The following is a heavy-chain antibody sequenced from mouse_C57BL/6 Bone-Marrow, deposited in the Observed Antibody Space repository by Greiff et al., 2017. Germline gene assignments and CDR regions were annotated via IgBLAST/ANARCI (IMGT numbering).Heavy chain of an antibody. D-gene: IGHD2-1*01. Sequence: QVQLQQSGAELVRPGASVKLSCKASGYTFTSYGISWVKQRTGQGLEWIGEIDPRSGDTYYHAKFKGKATLTADTSSSTAYMALRSLTSEDSAVYSCARGNYYAMDYWGQGTSVTVSS. CDR3: ARGNYYAMDY. J-gene: IGHJ4*01. CDR1: GYTFTSYG. CDR2: IDPRSGDT. V-gene: IGHV1-81*01.